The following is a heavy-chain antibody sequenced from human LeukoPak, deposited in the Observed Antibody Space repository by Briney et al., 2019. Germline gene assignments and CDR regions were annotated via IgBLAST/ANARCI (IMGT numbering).Heavy chain of an antibody. V-gene: IGHV4-34*01. J-gene: IGHJ6*03. Sequence: SETLSLTCAVYGGSFSGYYWSWVRQPPGKGLEWIGEINHSGSPNYNPALKSRVTISVDTSKNQFSLKLSSVTAADTAVYLCARLVVMAAAGRDHMDVWGKGTTVTISS. CDR3: ARLVVMAAAGRDHMDV. CDR2: INHSGSP. D-gene: IGHD6-13*01. CDR1: GGSFSGYY.